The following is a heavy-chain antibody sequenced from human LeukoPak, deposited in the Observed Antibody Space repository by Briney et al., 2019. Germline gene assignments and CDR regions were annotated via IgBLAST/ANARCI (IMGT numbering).Heavy chain of an antibody. Sequence: PSETLSLTCAVYGGSFIGYYWSWIRQPPGKGLEWIGEINHSGSTNYNPSLKSRVTISVDTSKNQFSLKLSSVTAADTAVYYCARGGGYYGSGRPYYFDYWGQGTLVTVSS. CDR2: INHSGST. D-gene: IGHD3-10*01. J-gene: IGHJ4*02. CDR1: GGSFIGYY. CDR3: ARGGGYYGSGRPYYFDY. V-gene: IGHV4-34*01.